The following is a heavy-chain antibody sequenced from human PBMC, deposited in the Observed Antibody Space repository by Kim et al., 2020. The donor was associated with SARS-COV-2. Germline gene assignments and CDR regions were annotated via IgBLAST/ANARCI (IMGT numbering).Heavy chain of an antibody. CDR3: ARDLDFDY. CDR2: IYSGGST. V-gene: IGHV3-53*01. Sequence: LSLTCAASGFTVSSNYMSWVRQAPGKGLEWVSVIYSGGSTYYADSVKGRFTISRDNSKNTLYLQMNSLRAEDTAVYYCARDLDFDYWGQGTLVTVSS. CDR1: GFTVSSNY. J-gene: IGHJ4*02.